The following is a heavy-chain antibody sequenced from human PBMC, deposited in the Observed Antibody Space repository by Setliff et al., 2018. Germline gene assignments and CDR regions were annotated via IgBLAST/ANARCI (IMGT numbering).Heavy chain of an antibody. J-gene: IGHJ4*02. CDR3: ARESRFGYSGYECAFDY. Sequence: PSETLSLTCTVPGGSISDNNYYWGWIRQSPGKELEWIGGISHSANKYYNPSFRTGVTISVDMSKNQFFLNLDSVTAADTALYYCARESRFGYSGYECAFDYWGQGMMVTVSS. V-gene: IGHV4-39*02. CDR1: GGSISDNNYY. D-gene: IGHD5-12*01. CDR2: ISHSANK.